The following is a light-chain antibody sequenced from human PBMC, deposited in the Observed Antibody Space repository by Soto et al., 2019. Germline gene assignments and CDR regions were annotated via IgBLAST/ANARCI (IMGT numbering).Light chain of an antibody. CDR2: EVN. Sequence: QSALAQPASVSGSPGQSITISCTGTSSDIGNFRLVSWYQQHPGKVPKVVMFEVNKRPSCVSNRLSGSRSGKTASLTISGLQTEDEADYYCCSYADNNTYVFGSGTKVTVL. V-gene: IGLV2-23*02. CDR3: CSYADNNTYV. J-gene: IGLJ1*01. CDR1: SSDIGNFRL.